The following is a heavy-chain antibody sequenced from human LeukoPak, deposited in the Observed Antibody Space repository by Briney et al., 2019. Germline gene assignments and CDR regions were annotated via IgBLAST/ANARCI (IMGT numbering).Heavy chain of an antibody. J-gene: IGHJ4*02. CDR2: IKQDGSEK. Sequence: PGGSLRLSCAASGFTFSSYWMSWVRQAPGKGLEWVANIKQDGSEKYYVDSMKGRFTISRDNAKNSLYLQMNSLRAEDTAVYYCARVPGGPHSGSYAYFDYWGQGTLVTVSS. D-gene: IGHD1-26*01. CDR1: GFTFSSYW. CDR3: ARVPGGPHSGSYAYFDY. V-gene: IGHV3-7*01.